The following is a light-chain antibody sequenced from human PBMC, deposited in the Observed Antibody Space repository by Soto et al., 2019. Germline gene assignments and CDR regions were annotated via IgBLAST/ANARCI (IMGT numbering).Light chain of an antibody. V-gene: IGLV2-8*01. CDR2: EVT. Sequence: QSALTQPPSASGFPGQSVTISCTGTSSDVGYYDYVSWYQQHPGKAPKLVIYEVTKRPSGVPDRVSASKSGNKASLTVSGLRAEDEADYYCSSYAGSKNFVFGSGTKVT. CDR3: SSYAGSKNFV. CDR1: SSDVGYYDY. J-gene: IGLJ1*01.